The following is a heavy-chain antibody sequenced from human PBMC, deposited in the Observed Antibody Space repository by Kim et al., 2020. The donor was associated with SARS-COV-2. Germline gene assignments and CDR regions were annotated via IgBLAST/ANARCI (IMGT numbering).Heavy chain of an antibody. CDR1: GYTFTSYY. D-gene: IGHD6-13*01. V-gene: IGHV1-46*01. CDR2: INPSGGST. J-gene: IGHJ4*02. Sequence: ASVKVSCKASGYTFTSYYMHWVRQAPGQGLEWMGIINPSGGSTSYAQKFQGRVTMTRDTSTSTVYMELSSLRSEDTAVYYCARVQSDLRYSSSWYPLDYWGQGTLVTVSS. CDR3: ARVQSDLRYSSSWYPLDY.